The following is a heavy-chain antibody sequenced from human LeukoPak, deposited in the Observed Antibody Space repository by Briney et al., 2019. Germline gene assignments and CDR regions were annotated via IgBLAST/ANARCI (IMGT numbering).Heavy chain of an antibody. V-gene: IGHV3-23*01. Sequence: GGSLRLSRAASGFTFSSYAMSWVRQAPGKGLEWVSAISGGGGSTYYADSVKGRFTISRDNSKNTLYLEMNSLRAEDTAVYYCAKRTVTLYYFDYWGQGTLVTVSS. CDR3: AKRTVTLYYFDY. J-gene: IGHJ4*02. CDR2: ISGGGGST. D-gene: IGHD4-17*01. CDR1: GFTFSSYA.